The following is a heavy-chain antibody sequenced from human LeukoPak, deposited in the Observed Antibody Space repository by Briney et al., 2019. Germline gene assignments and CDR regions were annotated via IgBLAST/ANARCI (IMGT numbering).Heavy chain of an antibody. D-gene: IGHD3-9*01. Sequence: PGGSPRLSCADSGFTFSNYDMSWVRQAPGKGLEWVSYISSSGSTIYYADSVKGRFTISRDNAKNSLYLQMNSLRAEDTAVYYCARTTGYRLDYWGQGTLVTVSS. CDR1: GFTFSNYD. J-gene: IGHJ4*02. V-gene: IGHV3-11*01. CDR3: ARTTGYRLDY. CDR2: ISSSGSTI.